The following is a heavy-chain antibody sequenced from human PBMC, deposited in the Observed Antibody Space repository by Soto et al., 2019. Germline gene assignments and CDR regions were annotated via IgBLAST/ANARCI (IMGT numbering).Heavy chain of an antibody. CDR1: GFTFSSNA. J-gene: IGHJ4*02. V-gene: IGHV3-23*01. D-gene: IGHD2-2*02. Sequence: PGGYLRPSSAATGFTFSSNAMSWVRQAPGKGLEWVSAISGIGSSTYYADSGKGRFPISRDISKNTRYLQMNSLRAEDTAVYYCARCEIGGVLGAISYFDYWGQGTLVTVSS. CDR3: ARCEIGGVLGAISYFDY. CDR2: ISGIGSST.